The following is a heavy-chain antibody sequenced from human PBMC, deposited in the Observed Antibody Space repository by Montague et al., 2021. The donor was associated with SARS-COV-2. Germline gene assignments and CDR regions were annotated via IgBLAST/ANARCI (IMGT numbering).Heavy chain of an antibody. V-gene: IGHV3-53*04. CDR2: IYSGGST. D-gene: IGHD6-19*01. CDR1: GFTVSSNY. CDR3: ARDHGSGWFTFDY. Sequence: SLRLSCPASGFTVSSNYMSWVRQAPGKGLEWVSVIYSGGSTYYADSVRGRFTISRHNSKNTLYLQMNSLRAEDTAVYYCARDHGSGWFTFDYWGQGTLVTVPS. J-gene: IGHJ4*02.